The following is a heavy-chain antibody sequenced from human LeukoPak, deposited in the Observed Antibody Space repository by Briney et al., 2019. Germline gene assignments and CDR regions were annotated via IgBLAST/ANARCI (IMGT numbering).Heavy chain of an antibody. J-gene: IGHJ3*02. D-gene: IGHD6-13*01. V-gene: IGHV3-9*03. CDR3: AKDMGLVAAGTGYAFDI. CDR2: ISWNSGSI. Sequence: PGRSLRLSCAASGFTFDDYAMHWVRQAPGKGLEWVSGISWNSGSIGYADSVKGRFTISRDNAKNSLYLQMNSLRAEDMALYYCAKDMGLVAAGTGYAFDIWGQGTMVTVSS. CDR1: GFTFDDYA.